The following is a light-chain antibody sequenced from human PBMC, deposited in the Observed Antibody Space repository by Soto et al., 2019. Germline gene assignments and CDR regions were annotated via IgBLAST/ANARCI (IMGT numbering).Light chain of an antibody. J-gene: IGKJ1*01. V-gene: IGKV1-5*01. CDR2: DAS. CDR3: QQYNSNSWT. CDR1: QSISSW. Sequence: DIQMTQSPSTPSASVGDRVTITCRASQSISSWLAWYQQKPGKAPKLLIYDASSLESGVPSRFSGSGSGTEFTLTISSLQPDDFATYYCQQYNSNSWTFGQGTKVEIK.